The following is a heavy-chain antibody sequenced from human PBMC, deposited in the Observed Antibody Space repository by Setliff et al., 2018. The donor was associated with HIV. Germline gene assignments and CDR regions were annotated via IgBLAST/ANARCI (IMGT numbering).Heavy chain of an antibody. J-gene: IGHJ2*01. CDR2: ISSNGGST. CDR1: GFTFSSYV. V-gene: IGHV3-64*04. CDR3: ARGDFDL. Sequence: GGSLRLSCSASGFTFSSYVMHWVRQAPGKGLEYVSAISSNGGSTYYADSVKGRFTISRDNSKNTLYLQMNSLRPEDTAVYYCARGDFDLWGRGTLVTVSS.